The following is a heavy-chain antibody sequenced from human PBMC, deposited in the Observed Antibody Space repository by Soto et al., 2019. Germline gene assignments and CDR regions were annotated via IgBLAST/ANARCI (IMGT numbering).Heavy chain of an antibody. CDR1: GGFLSSGSYY. CDR3: ARVERGTATTVVDAFDI. CDR2: MSHSGGT. V-gene: IGHV4-34*01. D-gene: IGHD1-1*01. Sequence: QVQLQQWGAGLLKPSETLSLTCAVYGGFLSSGSYYWSWIRQPPGKGLEWIGEMSHSGGTHFNPSLKSRVTISVDTSKNQFSLKMSSVTAADTAVYYCARVERGTATTVVDAFDIWGPGTMVTVSS. J-gene: IGHJ3*02.